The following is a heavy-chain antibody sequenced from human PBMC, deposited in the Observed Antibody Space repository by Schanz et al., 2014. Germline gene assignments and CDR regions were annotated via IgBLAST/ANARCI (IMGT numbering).Heavy chain of an antibody. Sequence: VQLVESGGGVVQPGTSLRLSCAASGFTFTTYAMTWVRQAPGKGLEWVSGISGSGGSTYDADSVKGRFTISRDNSKNTLYRQMNSLRAEDTAVYFCARDRAAGYYDSGMSYYYYGMDVWGQGTTVTVSS. J-gene: IGHJ6*02. V-gene: IGHV3-23*04. D-gene: IGHD3-10*01. CDR3: ARDRAAGYYDSGMSYYYYGMDV. CDR1: GFTFTTYA. CDR2: ISGSGGST.